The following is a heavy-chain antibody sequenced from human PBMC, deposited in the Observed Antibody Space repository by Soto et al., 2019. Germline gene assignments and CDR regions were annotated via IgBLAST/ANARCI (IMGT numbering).Heavy chain of an antibody. Sequence: QVQLVQSGAEVKKPGASVKVSCKAFGYTFTSYYMHWVRQAPGQGLEWMGIINPSGGSTSYAQKFQGRVNMTRDTSTSTVYMELSRLRSEDTAVYYCAREGYDILTGYYSAAADYWGQGTLVTVSS. V-gene: IGHV1-46*01. D-gene: IGHD3-9*01. CDR2: INPSGGST. J-gene: IGHJ4*02. CDR1: GYTFTSYY. CDR3: AREGYDILTGYYSAAADY.